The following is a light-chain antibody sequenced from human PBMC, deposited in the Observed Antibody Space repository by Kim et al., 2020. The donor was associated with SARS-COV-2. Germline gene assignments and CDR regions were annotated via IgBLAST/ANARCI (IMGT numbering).Light chain of an antibody. Sequence: APGKTARITCGGNNIGSKSVLWYQQKPGQAPVLVIYYDSDRPSGIPERFSGSNSGNTATLTISRVEAGDEADYYCQVWDSSSDHPVFGGGTKVTFL. CDR1: NIGSKS. V-gene: IGLV3-21*04. CDR3: QVWDSSSDHPV. J-gene: IGLJ3*02. CDR2: YDS.